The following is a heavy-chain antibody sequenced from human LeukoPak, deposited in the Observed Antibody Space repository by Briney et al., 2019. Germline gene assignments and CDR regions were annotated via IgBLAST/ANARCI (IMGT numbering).Heavy chain of an antibody. CDR1: GFTFNSYA. V-gene: IGHV3-23*01. CDR2: IFGSGGSA. CDR3: GKTTTGYSSGRYPGWPVDY. D-gene: IGHD6-19*01. Sequence: PGGSLRLSCAASGFTFNSYAMYWVRQAPGKGLEWVSGIFGSGGSAHYGDSGKGRFTISRDNSKNTVYLQMDSLRVDDTAVYYCGKTTTGYSSGRYPGWPVDYWGQGTLVTVSS. J-gene: IGHJ4*02.